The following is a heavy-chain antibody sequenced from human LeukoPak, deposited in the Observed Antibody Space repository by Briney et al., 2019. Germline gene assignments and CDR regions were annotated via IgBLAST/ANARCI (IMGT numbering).Heavy chain of an antibody. J-gene: IGHJ4*02. V-gene: IGHV3-33*01. CDR1: GFTFSSYG. D-gene: IGHD5/OR15-5a*01. CDR2: IWYDGSNK. Sequence: PGGSLRLSCAASGFTFSSYGMHWVRQAPGKGLEWVAVIWYDGSNKYYADSVKGRFTISRDNSKNTLYLQMNSLRAEDTAVYYCARDLRGSYYDYWGQGTLVTISS. CDR3: ARDLRGSYYDY.